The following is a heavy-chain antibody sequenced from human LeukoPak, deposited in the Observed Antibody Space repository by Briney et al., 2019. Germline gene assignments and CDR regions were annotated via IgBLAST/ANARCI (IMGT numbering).Heavy chain of an antibody. D-gene: IGHD2-21*02. J-gene: IGHJ5*02. Sequence: GGSLRLSCAASGFTVSSNYMSWVRQAPGKGLEWGSVIYSGGTTYYADSVKGRFTISRDNSKNTLYLQMNSLRAEDTAVYYCARVLVTAYGNWFDPWGQGTLVTVSS. V-gene: IGHV3-66*01. CDR1: GFTVSSNY. CDR3: ARVLVTAYGNWFDP. CDR2: IYSGGTT.